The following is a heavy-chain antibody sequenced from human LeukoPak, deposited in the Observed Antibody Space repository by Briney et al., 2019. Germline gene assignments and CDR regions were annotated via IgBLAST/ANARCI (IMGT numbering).Heavy chain of an antibody. V-gene: IGHV4-4*09. Sequence: SETLSLTCTVSGSVSGYYWSWIRQPPGKGLEWIGYIYTSRSTNYNPSLASRVTISVDTSKNQFSLDLSSVTAADTAVYYCAIQKCTSASCLTKNAFDIWGEGTMVTVSS. J-gene: IGHJ3*02. CDR2: IYTSRST. CDR3: AIQKCTSASCLTKNAFDI. CDR1: GSVSGYY. D-gene: IGHD2-2*01.